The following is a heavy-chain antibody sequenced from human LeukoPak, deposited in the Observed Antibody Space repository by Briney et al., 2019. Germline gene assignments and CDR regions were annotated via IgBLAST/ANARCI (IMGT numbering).Heavy chain of an antibody. CDR3: ARFCGGEYYFDY. J-gene: IGHJ4*02. Sequence: SETLSLTCTVSGGSISSYYWSWIRQPPGKGLEWIGYIYYSGSTNYNPSLKSRVTISVDTSKNQFSLKLSSVTAADTAVYYCARFCGGEYYFDYWGQGTLVTVSS. CDR1: GGSISSYY. D-gene: IGHD2-21*01. CDR2: IYYSGST. V-gene: IGHV4-59*01.